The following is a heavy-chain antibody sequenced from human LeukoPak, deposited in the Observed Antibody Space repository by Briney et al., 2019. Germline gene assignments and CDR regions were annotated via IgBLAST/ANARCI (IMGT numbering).Heavy chain of an antibody. CDR1: GGSIRSYY. Sequence: PSETLSLTCTVSGGSIRSYYWSWIRQPPGKGLEWVGDIPYGGGTNYYPSVTSRVTISVDTSKSQLSLKLSSVTAADTAVYYCARANDFWSGPTFDYWGQGTLVTVSS. CDR2: IPYGGGT. CDR3: ARANDFWSGPTFDY. J-gene: IGHJ4*02. D-gene: IGHD3-3*01. V-gene: IGHV4-59*01.